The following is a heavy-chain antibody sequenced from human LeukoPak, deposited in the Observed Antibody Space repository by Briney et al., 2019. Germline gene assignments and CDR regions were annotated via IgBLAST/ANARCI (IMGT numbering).Heavy chain of an antibody. V-gene: IGHV4-39*01. CDR2: IYYSGIT. CDR1: GGSISSSSYY. D-gene: IGHD2-21*02. J-gene: IGHJ4*02. CDR3: ARLVRRGGDRIPTPPHNFDS. Sequence: PSETLSLTCTVSGGSISSSSYYWGWIRQPPGKGLEWIGSIYYSGITYFNPSLKSRVTISVDTSKNQFSLRLSSVTAADTAAYYCARLVRRGGDRIPTPPHNFDSWGQGTLVTVSS.